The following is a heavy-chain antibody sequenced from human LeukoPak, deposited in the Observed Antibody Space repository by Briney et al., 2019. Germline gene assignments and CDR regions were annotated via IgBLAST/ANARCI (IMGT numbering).Heavy chain of an antibody. D-gene: IGHD2-15*01. CDR3: ARGCLGWFDP. CDR2: IIPIFGTA. J-gene: IGHJ5*02. V-gene: IGHV1-69*13. Sequence: SVKVSCKASGGTFSSYAISWVRQAPGQGPEWMGGIIPIFGTANYAQKFQGRVTITADESTSTAYMELSSVRSEDTAVYYCARGCLGWFDPWGQGTLVTVSS. CDR1: GGTFSSYA.